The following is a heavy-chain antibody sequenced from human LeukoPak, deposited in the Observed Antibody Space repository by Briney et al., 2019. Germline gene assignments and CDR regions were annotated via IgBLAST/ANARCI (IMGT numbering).Heavy chain of an antibody. J-gene: IGHJ1*01. D-gene: IGHD3-22*01. Sequence: GGSLRLSCVGSGFIFKLFAVGWVRQAPGKGLQWVANIKTDGSEKYYVDSVKGRFTISRDNAKNSLYLQMNSLRAEDTAVYYCATYSSLNRREFQYWGQGTLLTVSS. CDR2: IKTDGSEK. CDR1: GFIFKLFA. CDR3: ATYSSLNRREFQY. V-gene: IGHV3-7*01.